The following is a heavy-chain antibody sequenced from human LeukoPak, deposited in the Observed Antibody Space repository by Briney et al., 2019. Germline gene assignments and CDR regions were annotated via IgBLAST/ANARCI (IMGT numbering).Heavy chain of an antibody. V-gene: IGHV3-23*01. CDR2: ISGSGGST. CDR3: AKDFNFVVFDY. J-gene: IGHJ4*02. Sequence: GSLRLSCAASGITLSNYGMSWVRQAPGKGLEWVSGISGSGGSTYYADSVKGRFTISRDNSKNTLYLQMNSLRAEDTAVYYCAKDFNFVVFDYWGQGTLVTVSS. CDR1: GITLSNYG. D-gene: IGHD1-20*01.